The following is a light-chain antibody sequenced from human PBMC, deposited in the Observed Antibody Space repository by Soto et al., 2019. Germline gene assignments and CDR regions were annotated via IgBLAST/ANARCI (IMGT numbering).Light chain of an antibody. Sequence: QSVLTQPPSASGTPGQRVTISCSGINSNIGSNYVHWYQQFPGTAPKLLIYRNTQRPSGVPDRFSGSKSGNTASLTISGLQAEDEADYYCCSYTRTSNHYFFGSGTKLTVL. CDR2: RNT. CDR1: NSNIGSNY. CDR3: CSYTRTSNHYF. J-gene: IGLJ1*01. V-gene: IGLV1-47*01.